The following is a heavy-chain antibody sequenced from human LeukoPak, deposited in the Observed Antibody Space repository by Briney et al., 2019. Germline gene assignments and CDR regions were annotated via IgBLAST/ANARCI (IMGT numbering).Heavy chain of an antibody. Sequence: GGSLRLSCAASGFTFSSYAMSWVRQAPGKGLEWVSAISGSGGSTYYADSVKGRFTISRDNSKNTLYLQMNSLRAEDTAVYYCAKDPRFNTIFAMGNYSDYWGQGTLVTVSS. J-gene: IGHJ4*02. CDR2: ISGSGGST. V-gene: IGHV3-23*01. CDR1: GFTFSSYA. D-gene: IGHD3-3*01. CDR3: AKDPRFNTIFAMGNYSDY.